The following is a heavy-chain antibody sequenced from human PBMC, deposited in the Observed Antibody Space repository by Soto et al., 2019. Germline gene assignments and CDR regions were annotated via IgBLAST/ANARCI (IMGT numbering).Heavy chain of an antibody. D-gene: IGHD1-1*01. J-gene: IGHJ4*02. V-gene: IGHV4-39*01. Sequence: SETLSFTCSLSGASITRTTYFWAWIRQPPGKGLEWVGSIYYSAKTHNNPSLQRRTTKSVDRSRIQFSLLVSSVTAANTAFYYCAKILPRTGRFDYWGQGTVVTVSS. CDR3: AKILPRTGRFDY. CDR2: IYYSAKT. CDR1: GASITRTTYF.